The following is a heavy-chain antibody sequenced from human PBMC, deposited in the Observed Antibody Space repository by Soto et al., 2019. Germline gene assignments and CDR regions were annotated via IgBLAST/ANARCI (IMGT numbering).Heavy chain of an antibody. V-gene: IGHV3-30-3*01. J-gene: IGHJ4*02. Sequence: QVQLVESGGGVVQPGGSLRLSCVASGFTFSSFSLHWVRQAPGKGLEWLVLISYDGSSKYNAVSVKGRLTISRENSNNTLHLQLRSLGPDGTAVYYCARTTAVARTPEFDYWGQGALVTVSS. D-gene: IGHD6-19*01. CDR3: ARTTAVARTPEFDY. CDR2: ISYDGSSK. CDR1: GFTFSSFS.